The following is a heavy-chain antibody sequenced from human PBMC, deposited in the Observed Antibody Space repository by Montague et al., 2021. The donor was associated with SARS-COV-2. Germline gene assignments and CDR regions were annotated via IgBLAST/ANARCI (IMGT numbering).Heavy chain of an antibody. CDR1: GGSFSGYC. CDR3: AKGPPHGVAADTAFDL. CDR2: VTHRGNT. Sequence: SETLSLTCAVYGGSFSGYCWSWIRQPPGKGLEWIGEVTHRGNTNYNPSLKSPVTISLDTSNNHFSLKLSSVTAADTAVYYCAKGPPHGVAADTAFDLWGQGTLVTVSS. V-gene: IGHV4-34*01. J-gene: IGHJ4*02. D-gene: IGHD6-13*01.